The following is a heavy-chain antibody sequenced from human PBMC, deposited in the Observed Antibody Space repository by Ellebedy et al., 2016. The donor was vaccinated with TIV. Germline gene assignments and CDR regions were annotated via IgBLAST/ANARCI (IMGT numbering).Heavy chain of an antibody. Sequence: GESLKISXAASGFTFSSYAMSWVRQAPGKGLEWVSAISGSGGSTYYADSVKGRFTISRDNSKNTLYLQMNSLRAGETAVYYCGKPQAGGGEYDAFDIWGQGTMVTVSS. CDR1: GFTFSSYA. V-gene: IGHV3-23*01. CDR2: ISGSGGST. D-gene: IGHD3-16*01. J-gene: IGHJ3*02. CDR3: GKPQAGGGEYDAFDI.